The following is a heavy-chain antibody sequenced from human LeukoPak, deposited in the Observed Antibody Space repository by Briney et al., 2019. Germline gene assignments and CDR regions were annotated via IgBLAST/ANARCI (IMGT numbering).Heavy chain of an antibody. CDR1: GFPFNAYW. CDR3: ARSLPYGTTWYGRSDF. Sequence: GGSLRLSCAASGFPFNAYWMTWVRQAPGKGLEWVANIRKDGDTKYYVDSVKGRFTISRDNAMNSLYLQMNSLRAEDTAIYYCARSLPYGTTWYGRSDFWGQGTLVTVSS. V-gene: IGHV3-7*03. CDR2: IRKDGDTK. J-gene: IGHJ4*02. D-gene: IGHD6-13*01.